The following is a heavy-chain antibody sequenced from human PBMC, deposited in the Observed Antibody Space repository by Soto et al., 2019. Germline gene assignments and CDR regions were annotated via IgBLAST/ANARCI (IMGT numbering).Heavy chain of an antibody. Sequence: ASVKVSCKASGYTFTSYYMHWVRQAPGQGLEWMGIINPSGGSTSYAQKFQGRVTMTRDTSTSIAYMELSSLRSEDTAVYYCARSWLAGTTDYYFDYWGQGTLVTVSS. J-gene: IGHJ4*02. V-gene: IGHV1-46*03. CDR1: GYTFTSYY. CDR2: INPSGGST. D-gene: IGHD1-1*01. CDR3: ARSWLAGTTDYYFDY.